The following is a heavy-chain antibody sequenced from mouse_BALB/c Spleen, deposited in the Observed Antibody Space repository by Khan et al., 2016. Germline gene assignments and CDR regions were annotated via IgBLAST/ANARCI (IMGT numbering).Heavy chain of an antibody. CDR1: GYTFTDYS. J-gene: IGHJ1*01. Sequence: QIQLVQSGPELKKPGETVKISCKASGYTFTDYSMHWVKQAPGKGLKWMGWRNTETGEPTYADDFRGRFASSLETSARTAYLQTNNLKTEDTATYLCARRVRGYFDVWGAGPTVTVSS. CDR2: RNTETGEP. V-gene: IGHV9-2-1*01. D-gene: IGHD2-14*01. CDR3: ARRVRGYFDV.